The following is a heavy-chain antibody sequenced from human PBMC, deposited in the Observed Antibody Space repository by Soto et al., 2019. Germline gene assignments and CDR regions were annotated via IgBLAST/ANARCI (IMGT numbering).Heavy chain of an antibody. J-gene: IGHJ4*02. CDR1: GFTFSTYA. CDR2: VSASGLNT. D-gene: IGHD6-19*01. V-gene: IGHV3-23*01. CDR3: AKDYAIAVAGLFDY. Sequence: GGSLRLSCAASGFTFSTYAMAWVRQAPGKGLEWVSGVSASGLNTDYADPVKGRLYISRDNSKNTLYLQMNSLRAEDTAVYYCAKDYAIAVAGLFDYWGQGTLVTVSS.